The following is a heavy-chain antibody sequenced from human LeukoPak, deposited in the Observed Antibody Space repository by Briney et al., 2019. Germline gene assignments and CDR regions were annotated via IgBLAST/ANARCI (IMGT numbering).Heavy chain of an antibody. CDR2: IYPGDSDT. Sequence: GESLKISCKGSGYSFTSHWIGWVRQMPGKGLEWMGIIYPGDSDTRYSPSFQGQVTISADKSISTAYLQWSSLKASDTAMYYCARTYSSSWDYFDYWGQGTLVTVSS. V-gene: IGHV5-51*01. J-gene: IGHJ4*02. CDR3: ARTYSSSWDYFDY. CDR1: GYSFTSHW. D-gene: IGHD6-13*01.